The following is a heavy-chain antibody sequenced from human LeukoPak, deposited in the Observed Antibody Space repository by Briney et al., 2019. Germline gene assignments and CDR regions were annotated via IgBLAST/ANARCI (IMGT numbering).Heavy chain of an antibody. V-gene: IGHV3-30*02. J-gene: IGHJ4*02. D-gene: IGHD3-10*01. Sequence: GGSLRLSCAASGFTFSSYGMHWVRQAPGKGLEWVAFIRYDGSNKYYADSVKGRFTISRDNSKNTLYLQMNSLRAEDTAVYYCARDPEGSGSYYDYFDYWGQGTLVTVSS. CDR1: GFTFSSYG. CDR2: IRYDGSNK. CDR3: ARDPEGSGSYYDYFDY.